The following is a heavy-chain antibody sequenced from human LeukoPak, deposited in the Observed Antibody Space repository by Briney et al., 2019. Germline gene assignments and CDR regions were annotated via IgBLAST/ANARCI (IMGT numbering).Heavy chain of an antibody. D-gene: IGHD6-19*01. CDR1: GFTFSSYW. V-gene: IGHV3-7*03. CDR3: AKDSTAYSSGWRSDFDC. J-gene: IGHJ4*02. Sequence: GGSLRLSCAASGFTFSSYWMSWVRQAPGKGLEWVANIKQDGSEKYYVDSVKGRFTISRDNAKNSLYLQMNSLRAEDTAVYYCAKDSTAYSSGWRSDFDCWGQGTPVTVSS. CDR2: IKQDGSEK.